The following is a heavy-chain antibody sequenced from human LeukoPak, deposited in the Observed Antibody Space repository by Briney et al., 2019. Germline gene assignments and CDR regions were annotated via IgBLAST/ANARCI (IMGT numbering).Heavy chain of an antibody. CDR1: GGSFSDYY. V-gene: IGHV4-34*01. D-gene: IGHD5-12*01. CDR2: INNSGST. J-gene: IGHJ4*02. CDR3: ARCGGYDYLDDY. Sequence: KPSETRSLTCAVYGGSFSDYYWAWIRQSPGEGLEWIGEINNSGSTKYNPSLKSRVSISADTSKNQFSLKLGSVTAADTAVYYCARCGGYDYLDDYWGQGTLVTVSS.